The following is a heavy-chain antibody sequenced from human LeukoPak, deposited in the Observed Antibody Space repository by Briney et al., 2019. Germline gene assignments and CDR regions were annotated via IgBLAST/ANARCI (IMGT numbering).Heavy chain of an antibody. J-gene: IGHJ4*02. CDR1: GFTFSSDA. D-gene: IGHD3-3*01. CDR2: IKQDASQE. CDR3: ARGVVYPAWSGPHWSDY. V-gene: IGHV3-7*01. Sequence: GGSLRLSCAASGFTFSSDAMNWVRQAPGKGPEWVAHIKQDASQEYHVDSVKGRFTISRDNAKNSLYLQMNSLRAEDTAVYYCARGVVYPAWSGPHWSDYWGQGALVTVSS.